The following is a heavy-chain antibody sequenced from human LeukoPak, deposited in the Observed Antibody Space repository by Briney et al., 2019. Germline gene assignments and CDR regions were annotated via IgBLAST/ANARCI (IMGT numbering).Heavy chain of an antibody. CDR1: GGSFSGYY. CDR3: ARGHYFGLLLWSGYYYFDY. D-gene: IGHD3-3*01. J-gene: IGHJ4*02. Sequence: PSETLSLTCAVYGGSFSGYYWSWIRQPPGKGLEWIGYIYHSGSTYYNPSLKSRVTISVDRSKNQFSLKLSSVTAADTAVYYCARGHYFGLLLWSGYYYFDYWGQGTLVTVSS. CDR2: IYHSGST. V-gene: IGHV4-34*01.